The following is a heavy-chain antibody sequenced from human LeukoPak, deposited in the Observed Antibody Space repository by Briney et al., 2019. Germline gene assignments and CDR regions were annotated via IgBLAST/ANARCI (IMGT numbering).Heavy chain of an antibody. CDR1: GGSFSGYY. J-gene: IGHJ5*02. CDR2: INHSGST. V-gene: IGHV4-34*01. D-gene: IGHD3-10*01. Sequence: ETLSLTCAVYGGSFSGYYWSWIRQPPGKGLAWIGEINHSGSTNYNPSLKSRVTISVDTSKNQFSLKLSSVTAADTAVYYCARGGSGGYYGSGSYYMGHNWFDPWGQGTLVTVSS. CDR3: ARGGSGGYYGSGSYYMGHNWFDP.